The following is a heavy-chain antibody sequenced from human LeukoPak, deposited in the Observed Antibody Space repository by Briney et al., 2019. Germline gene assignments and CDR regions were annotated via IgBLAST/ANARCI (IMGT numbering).Heavy chain of an antibody. V-gene: IGHV1-8*01. CDR2: MNPNSGNT. D-gene: IGHD4-17*01. Sequence: ASVKVSCTASGYTFTSYDINWVRQATGQGLEWMGLMNPNSGNTGYAQKFQGRVTMTRNTSISTAYMELSSLRSEDTAVYYCARGIESTTVTTLEYYFDYWGQGTLVTVSS. CDR1: GYTFTSYD. J-gene: IGHJ4*02. CDR3: ARGIESTTVTTLEYYFDY.